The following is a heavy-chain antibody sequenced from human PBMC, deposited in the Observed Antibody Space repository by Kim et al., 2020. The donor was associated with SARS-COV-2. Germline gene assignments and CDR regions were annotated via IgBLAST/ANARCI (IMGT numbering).Heavy chain of an antibody. D-gene: IGHD2-21*02. J-gene: IGHJ3*02. CDR1: GGSISSSSYY. CDR2: IYYSGST. V-gene: IGHV4-39*01. Sequence: SETMSLTCTVSGGSISSSSYYWGWIRQPPGKGLEWIGSIYYSGSTYYNPSLKSRVTISVDTSKNQFSLKLSSVTAADTAVYYCAGNIVVVTARLSIWAFDIWGQGTMVTVSS. CDR3: AGNIVVVTARLSIWAFDI.